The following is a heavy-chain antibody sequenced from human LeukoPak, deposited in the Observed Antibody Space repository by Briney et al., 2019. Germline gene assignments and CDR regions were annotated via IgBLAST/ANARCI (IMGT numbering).Heavy chain of an antibody. CDR3: ARHFVRSGSYWADY. D-gene: IGHD1-26*01. CDR1: GYSISSGYY. Sequence: SETLSLTCAVSGYSISSGYYWGWIRQPPGKGLEWIGIIYHSGSTYYNRSLKSRVTISVDTSKNQFSLRVTSVTAADTAVYYCARHFVRSGSYWADYWGQGTLVTVSS. CDR2: IYHSGST. V-gene: IGHV4-38-2*01. J-gene: IGHJ4*02.